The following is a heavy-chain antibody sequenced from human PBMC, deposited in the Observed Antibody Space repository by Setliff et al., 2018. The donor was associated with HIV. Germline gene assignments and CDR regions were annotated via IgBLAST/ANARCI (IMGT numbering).Heavy chain of an antibody. J-gene: IGHJ4*02. CDR1: GGSIRSGGYY. CDR2: IYHSGST. V-gene: IGHV4-31*03. Sequence: SETLSLTCSVSGGSIRSGGYYWSWIRQRPGKGLEWIGYIYHSGSTNYNPSLKSRVTISVDTAKNQFSLNLTSVTAADTAVYYCARGGFKWSGSYADYWGQGTLVTVSS. D-gene: IGHD1-26*01. CDR3: ARGGFKWSGSYADY.